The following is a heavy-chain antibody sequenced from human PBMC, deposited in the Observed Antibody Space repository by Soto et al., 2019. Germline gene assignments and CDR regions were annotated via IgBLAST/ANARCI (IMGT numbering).Heavy chain of an antibody. D-gene: IGHD3-22*01. V-gene: IGHV4-30-2*01. CDR1: GGSISSGDYY. J-gene: IGHJ5*02. Sequence: PSETLSLTCTVSGGSISSGDYYWSWIRQPPGKGLEWIGYIYHSGSTYYNPSLKSRVTISVDRSKNQFSLKLSSVTAADTAVYYCARGRTYYYDSSGYSYFDPWGQGTLVTVSS. CDR3: ARGRTYYYDSSGYSYFDP. CDR2: IYHSGST.